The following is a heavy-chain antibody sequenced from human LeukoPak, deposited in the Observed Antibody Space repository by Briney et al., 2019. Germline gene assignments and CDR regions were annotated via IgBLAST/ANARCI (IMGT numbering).Heavy chain of an antibody. V-gene: IGHV3-9*01. CDR1: GFTFDDYA. CDR3: AKDRGRSDYYDSSGYYDY. J-gene: IGHJ4*02. CDR2: ISWNSGSI. D-gene: IGHD3-22*01. Sequence: SLRLSCAASGFTFDDYAMHWVRQAPGKGLEWVSGISWNSGSIGYADSVKGRFTISRDNAKNSLYLQMNSLRAEDTALYYCAKDRGRSDYYDSSGYYDYWGQGTLVTVSS.